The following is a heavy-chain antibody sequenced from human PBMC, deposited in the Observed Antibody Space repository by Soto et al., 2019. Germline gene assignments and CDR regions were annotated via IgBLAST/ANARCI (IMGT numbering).Heavy chain of an antibody. D-gene: IGHD1-26*01. Sequence: QVQLVQSGAEVKKPGSSVKVSCKASGGTFSSYAISWVRQAPGQGLAWMGGIIPIFGTANYAQKFQGRVTITADESTSTVYMELSSLRSEDTAVYYCARGGSYYVRGVDAFDIWGQGTMVTVSS. CDR1: GGTFSSYA. V-gene: IGHV1-69*01. CDR3: ARGGSYYVRGVDAFDI. J-gene: IGHJ3*02. CDR2: IIPIFGTA.